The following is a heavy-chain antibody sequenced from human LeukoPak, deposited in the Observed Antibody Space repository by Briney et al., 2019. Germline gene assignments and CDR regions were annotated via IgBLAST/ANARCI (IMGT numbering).Heavy chain of an antibody. Sequence: PGGSLRLSCAASGFTFTNAWMTWVRQTPEKGLEWVGRIRSKTDYGTTDYAAPVRGRFTISRDDSRDTVYLRMNSLQTEDTAVYYCATRELRYYGSGTYPVAFDIWGQGTMVTVSS. V-gene: IGHV3-15*01. J-gene: IGHJ3*02. CDR1: GFTFTNAW. CDR3: ATRELRYYGSGTYPVAFDI. D-gene: IGHD3-10*01. CDR2: IRSKTDYGTT.